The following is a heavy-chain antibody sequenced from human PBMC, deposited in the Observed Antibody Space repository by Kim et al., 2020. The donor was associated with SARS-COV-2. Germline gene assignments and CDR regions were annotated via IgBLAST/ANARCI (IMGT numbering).Heavy chain of an antibody. V-gene: IGHV1-46*01. D-gene: IGHD3-22*01. J-gene: IGHJ3*02. Sequence: PKLQAGVTMSRDTSTSTVYMELSSLGSEDTAVYYCARDRYYDSSGDAFDIWGQGTMVTVSS. CDR3: ARDRYYDSSGDAFDI.